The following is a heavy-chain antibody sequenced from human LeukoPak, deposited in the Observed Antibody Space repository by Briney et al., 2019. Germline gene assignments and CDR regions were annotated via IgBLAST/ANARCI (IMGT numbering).Heavy chain of an antibody. V-gene: IGHV3-21*01. CDR3: TRDMQGSRLYLVGSQND. CDR2: ISSTSSYI. D-gene: IGHD1-26*01. Sequence: PGGSLRLSCAASAFTFSDYTMNWARQAPGEGLEWASSISSTSSYIYYADSVKGRFTISRDNAMNTLYLQMNSLRAEDSALYYCTRDMQGSRLYLVGSQNDWGQGTLVTVSS. J-gene: IGHJ4*02. CDR1: AFTFSDYT.